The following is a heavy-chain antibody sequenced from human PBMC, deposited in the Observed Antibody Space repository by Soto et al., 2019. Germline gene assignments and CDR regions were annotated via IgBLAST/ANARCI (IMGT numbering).Heavy chain of an antibody. Sequence: GGSLRLSCVASEFTFSTYTMNWVRQGPGKGLEWVSYITGSSGTIYYADSVKGRFTISRDNAKNSLYLQMNSLRDDDTAVYYCARESVEYGESFDYWGRGTLVTVSS. J-gene: IGHJ4*02. D-gene: IGHD4-17*01. V-gene: IGHV3-48*02. CDR2: ITGSSGTI. CDR1: EFTFSTYT. CDR3: ARESVEYGESFDY.